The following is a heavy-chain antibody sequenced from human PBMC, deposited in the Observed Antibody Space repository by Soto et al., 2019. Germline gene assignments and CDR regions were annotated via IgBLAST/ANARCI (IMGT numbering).Heavy chain of an antibody. CDR2: IASRGDHT. D-gene: IGHD1-26*01. J-gene: IGHJ4*02. Sequence: GGSLRLSCAASGFNFTTFAMSWVRQAPGKGLEWVSVIASRGDHTSYADSVKGRFTISRDNSKNILYLQMDSLRAEDTAVYYCAKVLDHSPTIYGGGGGQGTLATVSS. V-gene: IGHV3-23*01. CDR3: AKVLDHSPTIYGGG. CDR1: GFNFTTFA.